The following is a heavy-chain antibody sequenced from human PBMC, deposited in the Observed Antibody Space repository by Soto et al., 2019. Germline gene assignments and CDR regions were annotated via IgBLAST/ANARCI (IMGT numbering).Heavy chain of an antibody. Sequence: PSETLSLTCTVSGGSISSYYWSWIRQPPGKGLEWIGYIYYSGSTKYNPSLKSRVTISVDASKNQFSLKLSSVTAADTAVYYCARLPAGYYDSSGHYPPYFDYWGQGTLVTVSS. J-gene: IGHJ4*02. CDR3: ARLPAGYYDSSGHYPPYFDY. CDR2: IYYSGST. CDR1: GGSISSYY. V-gene: IGHV4-59*01. D-gene: IGHD3-22*01.